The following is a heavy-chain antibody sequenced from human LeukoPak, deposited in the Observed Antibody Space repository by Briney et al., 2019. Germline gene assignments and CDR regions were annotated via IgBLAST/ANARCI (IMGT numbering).Heavy chain of an antibody. CDR1: GYTFTSYY. CDR2: INPCGGST. J-gene: IGHJ6*03. CDR3: ARGPSQYYYYYYMDV. V-gene: IGHV1-46*01. Sequence: EASVKVSCKASGYTFTSYYMHWVRRAPGQGLEWMGIINPCGGSTSYAQKFQGRVTMTRDTSTSTVYMELSSLRSEDTAVYYCARGPSQYYYYYYMDVWGKGTTVTVSS.